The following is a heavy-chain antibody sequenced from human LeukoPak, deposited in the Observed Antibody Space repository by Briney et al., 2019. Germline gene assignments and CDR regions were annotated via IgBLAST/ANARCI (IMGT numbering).Heavy chain of an antibody. Sequence: GGSLRLSCAASGFTFSSCWMHWVRQAPGKGLLWVSRINRDGSDSSYADSVKGRFTISRDNAKNTLYLQMNSLRAEDTAVYYCATVVGGYYPPVDGLDIWGQGTIVTVSS. CDR3: ATVVGGYYPPVDGLDI. J-gene: IGHJ3*02. V-gene: IGHV3-74*01. CDR2: INRDGSDS. CDR1: GFTFSSCW. D-gene: IGHD6-25*01.